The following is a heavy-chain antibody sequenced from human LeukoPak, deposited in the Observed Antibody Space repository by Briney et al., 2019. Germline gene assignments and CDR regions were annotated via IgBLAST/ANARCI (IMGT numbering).Heavy chain of an antibody. CDR3: AKEELHYYDSSGYSFDY. CDR1: GFTFSSYG. J-gene: IGHJ4*02. D-gene: IGHD3-22*01. Sequence: GGSLRLSCAASGFTFSSYGIHWVRQAPGKGLEWVAFIRYDGSNKYYADSVKGRFTISRDNSKNTLYLQMNSLRAEDTAVYYCAKEELHYYDSSGYSFDYWGQGTLVTVSS. CDR2: IRYDGSNK. V-gene: IGHV3-30*02.